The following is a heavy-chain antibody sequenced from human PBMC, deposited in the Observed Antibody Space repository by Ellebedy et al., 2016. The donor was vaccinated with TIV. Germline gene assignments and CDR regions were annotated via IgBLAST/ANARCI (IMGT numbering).Heavy chain of an antibody. Sequence: GESLKISCKGSGYSFTSYWIGWVRQMPGKGLEWMGIIYPGDSDTRYSPSFQGQVTISADKSISTAYLQWSSLKASDTAMYYCARQREYCSSTSCYSRWFDPWGQGTLVTVSS. CDR1: GYSFTSYW. CDR2: IYPGDSDT. J-gene: IGHJ5*02. D-gene: IGHD2-2*01. V-gene: IGHV5-51*01. CDR3: ARQREYCSSTSCYSRWFDP.